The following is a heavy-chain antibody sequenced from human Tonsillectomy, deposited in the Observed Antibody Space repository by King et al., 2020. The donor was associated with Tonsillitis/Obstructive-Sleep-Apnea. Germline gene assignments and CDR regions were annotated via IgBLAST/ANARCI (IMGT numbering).Heavy chain of an antibody. D-gene: IGHD3-3*01. CDR3: ARDSHDFWSGLNYYYGMDV. CDR2: ISSSSSYT. V-gene: IGHV3-11*06. CDR1: GFTFSDYY. Sequence: QPVQSGGGLVKPGGSLRLSCAASGFTFSDYYMSWIRQAPGKGLEWVSYISSSSSYTNYADSVKGRFTISRDNAKNSLYLQMNSLRAEDTAVYYCARDSHDFWSGLNYYYGMDVWGQGTTVTVSS. J-gene: IGHJ6*02.